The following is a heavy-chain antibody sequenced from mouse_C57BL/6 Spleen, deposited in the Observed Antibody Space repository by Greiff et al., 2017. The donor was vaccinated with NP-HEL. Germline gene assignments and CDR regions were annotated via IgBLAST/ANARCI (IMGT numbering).Heavy chain of an antibody. Sequence: EVQLVESGGDLVKPGGSLKLSCAASGFTFSSYGMSWVRQTPDKRLEWVATISSGGSYTYYPDSVKGRFTISRDNAKNTLYLQMSSLKSEDTAMYYCARRVPLLGYFDVWGTGTTVTVSS. CDR3: ARRVPLLGYFDV. CDR1: GFTFSSYG. J-gene: IGHJ1*03. V-gene: IGHV5-6*01. D-gene: IGHD2-1*01. CDR2: ISSGGSYT.